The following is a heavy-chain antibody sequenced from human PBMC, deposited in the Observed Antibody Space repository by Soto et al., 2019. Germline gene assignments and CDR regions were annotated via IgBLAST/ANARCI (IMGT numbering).Heavy chain of an antibody. J-gene: IGHJ6*02. CDR3: ARGGGIVVVPAAPPPMDV. CDR2: IIPIFGTA. D-gene: IGHD2-2*01. Sequence: GGSVKVSRKASGGTFRSYSISWVRQGPGQGVEWMGGIIPIFGTANSAQKFQGRVTITADESTSTAYMELSSLRSEDTAVYYCARGGGIVVVPAAPPPMDVWGQGTTVTVSS. V-gene: IGHV1-69*01. CDR1: GGTFRSYS.